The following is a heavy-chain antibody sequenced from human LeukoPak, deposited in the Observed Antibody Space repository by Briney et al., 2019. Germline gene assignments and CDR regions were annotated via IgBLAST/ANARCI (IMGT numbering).Heavy chain of an antibody. CDR3: ARSIYSYGDFDY. Sequence: SETLSLTCTVSGGSISTNYWSWIRQPPGKGLEWIGYIYYSGSTYYNPSLKSRVTISVDTSKNKFSLKLSSVTAADTAVYYCARSIYSYGDFDYWGQGTLVTVSS. V-gene: IGHV4-59*01. J-gene: IGHJ4*02. D-gene: IGHD5-18*01. CDR2: IYYSGST. CDR1: GGSISTNY.